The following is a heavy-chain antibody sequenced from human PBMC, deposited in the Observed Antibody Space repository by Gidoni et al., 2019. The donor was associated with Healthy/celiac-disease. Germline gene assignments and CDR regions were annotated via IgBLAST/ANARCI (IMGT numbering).Heavy chain of an antibody. Sequence: QVQLQESGPGLVKPSQTLSLTCTVSGGSISSGDYYWSWIRQPPGKGLEWIGYIYYSGSTYYNPSLKSRVTILVDTSKNQFSLKLSSVTAADTAVYYCAREPSYGDYPFDYWGQGTLVTVSS. V-gene: IGHV4-30-4*01. D-gene: IGHD4-17*01. CDR3: AREPSYGDYPFDY. J-gene: IGHJ4*02. CDR2: IYYSGST. CDR1: GGSISSGDYY.